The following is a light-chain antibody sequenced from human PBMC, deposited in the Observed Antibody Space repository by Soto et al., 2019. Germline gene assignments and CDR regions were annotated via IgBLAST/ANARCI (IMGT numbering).Light chain of an antibody. CDR2: DVS. CDR1: SSDVGNYNY. V-gene: IGLV2-14*01. J-gene: IGLJ1*01. CDR3: SSYTSSNTYV. Sequence: QSALTQPASVSGSPGQSIAISCTGTSSDVGNYNYVSWYQQHPGKAPKLMIHDVSNRPSGVSDRFSGSKSGNTASLTISGLHAEDEADYYCSSYTSSNTYVFGTGTKLTVL.